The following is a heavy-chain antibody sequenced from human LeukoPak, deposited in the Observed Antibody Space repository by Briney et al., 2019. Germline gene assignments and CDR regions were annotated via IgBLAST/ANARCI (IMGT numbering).Heavy chain of an antibody. CDR1: GFTFSSYE. V-gene: IGHV3-33*08. D-gene: IGHD3-10*01. Sequence: GGSLRLSCAASGFTFSSYEMNWVRRAPGKGLEWVAVIWSDGSNKYYADSVKGRFTISRDSSRKTLYLQMNSLRVEDTAVYYCVRASGSFDYWGQGTLVTVSS. CDR2: IWSDGSNK. CDR3: VRASGSFDY. J-gene: IGHJ4*02.